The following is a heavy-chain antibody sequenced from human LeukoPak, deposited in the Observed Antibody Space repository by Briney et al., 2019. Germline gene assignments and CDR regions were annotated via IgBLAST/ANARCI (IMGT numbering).Heavy chain of an antibody. V-gene: IGHV4-59*01. CDR3: ARGGDCSGGSCYYIGWFDP. J-gene: IGHJ5*02. CDR2: IYDSGST. Sequence: KPSETLSLTCTVSGGSISSYHWNWIRQPPGKGLEWIGYIYDSGSTNYNPSLKSRVTISVDTSKNQFSLKLSSVTAADTAVYYCARGGDCSGGSCYYIGWFDPWGQGTLVTVSS. D-gene: IGHD2-15*01. CDR1: GGSISSYH.